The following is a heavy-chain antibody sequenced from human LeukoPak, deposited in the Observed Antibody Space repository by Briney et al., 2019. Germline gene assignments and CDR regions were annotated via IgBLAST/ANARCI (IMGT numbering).Heavy chain of an antibody. CDR1: GYSFTNYW. Sequence: GESLKISCKGSGYSFTNYWIGWVRQMPGKGLEWMGIIYPGDSDTRYSPSFQGQVTISADKSIRTAYLQWSSLKASDTAMYYCARHGVAGDYFFDEWGEGTLVTVSS. CDR2: IYPGDSDT. J-gene: IGHJ4*02. V-gene: IGHV5-51*01. D-gene: IGHD6-19*01. CDR3: ARHGVAGDYFFDE.